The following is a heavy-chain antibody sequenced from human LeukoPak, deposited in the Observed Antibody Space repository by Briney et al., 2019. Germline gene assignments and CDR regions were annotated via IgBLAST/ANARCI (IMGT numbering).Heavy chain of an antibody. CDR2: ISAYNGNT. Sequence: ASVKVSCKTSGYTFTDYYLHWVRQAPGQGLEWMGWISAYNGNTNYAQKLQGRVTMTTDTSTSTAYMELRSLRSDDTAVYYCATGYYSSSSRYYYYGMDVWGQGTTVTVSS. D-gene: IGHD6-6*01. CDR3: ATGYYSSSSRYYYYGMDV. V-gene: IGHV1-18*04. J-gene: IGHJ6*02. CDR1: GYTFTDYY.